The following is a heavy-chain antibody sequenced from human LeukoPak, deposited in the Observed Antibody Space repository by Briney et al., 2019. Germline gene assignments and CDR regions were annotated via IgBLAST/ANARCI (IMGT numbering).Heavy chain of an antibody. D-gene: IGHD3-3*01. J-gene: IGHJ6*02. CDR3: ARDRYDFWSGYSRVPTHPTYGMDV. CDR2: IYYSGST. V-gene: IGHV4-30-4*01. Sequence: SETLSLTCTVSGGSISSGDYYGSWLRQPPGKGLEWIVYIYYSGSTYYHPSLKSRVTISVDTSKNQFSLKLSSVTAADTAVYYCARDRYDFWSGYSRVPTHPTYGMDVWGQGTTVTVSS. CDR1: GGSISSGDYY.